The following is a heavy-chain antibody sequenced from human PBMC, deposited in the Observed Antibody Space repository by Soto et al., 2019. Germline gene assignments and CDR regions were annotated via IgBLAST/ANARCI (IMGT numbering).Heavy chain of an antibody. CDR3: ARDLGGAAPDGMDV. CDR2: IWYDGSNK. Sequence: GGSLRLSDAASDFTFSSYGMHWVRQAPGKGLEWVAVIWYDGSNKYYADSVKGRFTISRDNSKNTLYLQMNSLRAEDTAVYYCARDLGGAAPDGMDVWGQGTTVTVS. CDR1: DFTFSSYG. V-gene: IGHV3-33*01. J-gene: IGHJ6*02. D-gene: IGHD6-13*01.